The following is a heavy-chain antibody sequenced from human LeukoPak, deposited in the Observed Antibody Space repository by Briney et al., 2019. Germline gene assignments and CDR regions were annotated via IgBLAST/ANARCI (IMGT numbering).Heavy chain of an antibody. CDR1: GYTFTGYY. V-gene: IGHV1-2*02. CDR3: ARRSVVGATGFDY. D-gene: IGHD1-26*01. J-gene: IGHJ4*02. Sequence: GASVKVSCKASGYTFTGYYMHWVRQAPGQGLEWMGWVNPNNGGTNYAQKFQGRVTMTRDTSISTAYMELSRLTSDDTAVYYCARRSVVGATGFDYWGQGTLVTVSS. CDR2: VNPNNGGT.